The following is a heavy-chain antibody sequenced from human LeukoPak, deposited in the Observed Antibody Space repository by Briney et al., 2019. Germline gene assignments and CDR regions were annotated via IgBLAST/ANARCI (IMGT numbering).Heavy chain of an antibody. CDR3: ARKGLTGGLDY. CDR2: IYYSGST. Sequence: TLSPTCTVSGGSISSYYCAWVRHPPPEGMEWIGYIYYSGSTNYNPSLKSRVTISVDTSKNQFSLKLSSVTAADTAVYYCARKGLTGGLDYWGQGTLVTVSS. CDR1: GGSISSYY. V-gene: IGHV4-59*01. D-gene: IGHD2-8*02. J-gene: IGHJ4*02.